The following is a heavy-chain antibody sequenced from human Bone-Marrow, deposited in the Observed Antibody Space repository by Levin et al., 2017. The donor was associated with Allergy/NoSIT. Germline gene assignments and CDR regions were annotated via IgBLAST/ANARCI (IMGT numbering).Heavy chain of an antibody. V-gene: IGHV2-5*01. CDR3: AHAYYHLGYAMDV. CDR2: IYWNDDK. J-gene: IGHJ6*02. CDR1: GFSLSTSGVG. Sequence: SGPTLVKPTQTLTLTCTFSGFSLSTSGVGVAWIRQPPGKALEWLAVIYWNDDKFYNPSLKSRLTITKDTSKNQVVLIMANLDSVDTATYYGAHAYYHLGYAMDVWGQGTTVTVSS. D-gene: IGHD3-22*01.